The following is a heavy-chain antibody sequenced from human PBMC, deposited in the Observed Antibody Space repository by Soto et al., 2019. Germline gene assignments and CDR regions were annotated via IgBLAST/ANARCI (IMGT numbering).Heavy chain of an antibody. CDR3: ARGEPYYDILAGYYREGYYFDY. Sequence: QVQLVQSGAEVKKPGASVKVSCKSSGYTFTTYGITWVRQAPGQGLEWMGRISAYNGNTDYAQKLQGRVTMTTDTSTNTAYMELRSLRSDDTAVYYCARGEPYYDILAGYYREGYYFDYWGQGTLVTVSS. D-gene: IGHD3-9*01. CDR2: ISAYNGNT. J-gene: IGHJ4*02. CDR1: GYTFTTYG. V-gene: IGHV1-18*01.